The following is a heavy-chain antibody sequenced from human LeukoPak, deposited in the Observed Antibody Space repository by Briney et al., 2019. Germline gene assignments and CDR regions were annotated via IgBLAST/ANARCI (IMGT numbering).Heavy chain of an antibody. CDR2: ISYDGSNK. D-gene: IGHD6-19*01. CDR1: GFTFSSYG. J-gene: IGHJ6*04. CDR3: AKDRTPYSSGWYVDY. V-gene: IGHV3-30*18. Sequence: GGSLRLSCAASGFTFSSYGMHWVRQAPGKGLEWVAVISYDGSNKYYADSVKGRFTISRDNSKNTLYLQMNSLRAEDTAVYYCAKDRTPYSSGWYVDYWGKGTTVTISS.